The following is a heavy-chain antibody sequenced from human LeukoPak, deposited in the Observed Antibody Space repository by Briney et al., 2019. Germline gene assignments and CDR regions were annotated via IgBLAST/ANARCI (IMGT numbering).Heavy chain of an antibody. CDR1: GFTFSSYA. V-gene: IGHV3-23*01. D-gene: IGHD3-10*01. CDR2: ISGSGGST. Sequence: GGSLRLSCAASGFTFSSYAMSWVRQAPGKGLEWVSAISGSGGSTYYADSVKGRFTISRDNSKNTLYLQMNSLRAEDTAVYYCAKDPYYYGSGIGMTFDYWGQGTLVTVSS. CDR3: AKDPYYYGSGIGMTFDY. J-gene: IGHJ4*02.